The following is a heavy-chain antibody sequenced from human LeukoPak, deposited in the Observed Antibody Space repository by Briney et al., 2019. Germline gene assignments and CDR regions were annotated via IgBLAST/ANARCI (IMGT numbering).Heavy chain of an antibody. CDR2: IWYDGSNK. J-gene: IGHJ4*02. Sequence: PGTSLRLSXAASGFTFSSYGMHWVRQAPGKGMEWMAVIWYDGSNKYYVDSVKGRFTISRDNSKNTLYLQMNSLRAEDTAVYYCAKEDEYYYDSSGYSYFDYWGQGTLVTVSS. V-gene: IGHV3-33*06. D-gene: IGHD3-22*01. CDR3: AKEDEYYYDSSGYSYFDY. CDR1: GFTFSSYG.